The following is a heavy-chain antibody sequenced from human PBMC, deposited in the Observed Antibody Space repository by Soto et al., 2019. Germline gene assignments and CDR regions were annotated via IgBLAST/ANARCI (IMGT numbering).Heavy chain of an antibody. J-gene: IGHJ4*02. D-gene: IGHD1-1*01. Sequence: GGSLRLSCAASGFTFSSYGMHWVRQAPGKGLEWVSIIGGSGSSKYYADSVKGRFTISRDNSKNTLYLQMNSLRAEDAAIYYCAKDSRNTISHDDYWGRGTLVTVSS. CDR1: GFTFSSYG. V-gene: IGHV3-23*01. CDR3: AKDSRNTISHDDY. CDR2: IGGSGSSK.